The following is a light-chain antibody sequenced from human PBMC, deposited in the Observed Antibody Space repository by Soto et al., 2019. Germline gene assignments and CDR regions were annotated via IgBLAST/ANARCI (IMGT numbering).Light chain of an antibody. CDR2: AAP. CDR3: QEYKSALRCT. CDR1: QGIPIY. Sequence: DIQMTQSPSSLSASVGDRVTITCRASQGIPIYLAWYQQKPGKVPNLLIYAAPTLQSGVPSRFSGSGSETEFTLPSSSLQPEDVATYYCQEYKSALRCTFGQGT. J-gene: IGKJ2*01. V-gene: IGKV1-27*01.